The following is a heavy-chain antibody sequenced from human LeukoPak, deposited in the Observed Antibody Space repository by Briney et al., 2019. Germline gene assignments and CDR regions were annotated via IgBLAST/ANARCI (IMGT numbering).Heavy chain of an antibody. CDR3: ARERLAGNINYYYFMDV. Sequence: NASETLSLTCTVSGGSISSYYWSWIRQPPEKGLEWIGYIYYSGSTNYNPSLKSRVTISVDTSKNQFSLKLSSVTAADTAVYYCARERLAGNINYYYFMDVWGKGTTVTVSS. J-gene: IGHJ6*03. CDR2: IYYSGST. D-gene: IGHD6-19*01. CDR1: GGSISSYY. V-gene: IGHV4-59*01.